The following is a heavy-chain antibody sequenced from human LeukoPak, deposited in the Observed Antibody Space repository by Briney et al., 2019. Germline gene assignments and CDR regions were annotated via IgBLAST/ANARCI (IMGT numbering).Heavy chain of an antibody. J-gene: IGHJ5*02. CDR2: IIPILGIG. Sequence: SVKVSCKASGGTFISYAIDWVRQAPGQGLEWMGRIIPILGIGNYAQKFQGRVTMTTDTSTSTAYMELRSLTSDDTAVYYCARFRFITIFGVVRGGNWFDPWGQGTLVTVSS. V-gene: IGHV1-69*04. CDR1: GGTFISYA. CDR3: ARFRFITIFGVVRGGNWFDP. D-gene: IGHD3-3*01.